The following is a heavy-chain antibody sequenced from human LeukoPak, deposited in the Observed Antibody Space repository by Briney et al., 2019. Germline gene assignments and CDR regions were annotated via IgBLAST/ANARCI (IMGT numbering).Heavy chain of an antibody. CDR3: ARFPGYSYGQRYFDY. CDR1: GFTFSSYW. Sequence: PGGSLRLSCAASGFTFSSYWMHWVRQAPGKGLVWVSRINSDGSSTSYADSVKGRFTISRDNAKNTLYLQMNSLRAADTAVYYCARFPGYSYGQRYFDYWGQGTLVTVSS. CDR2: INSDGSST. D-gene: IGHD5-18*01. J-gene: IGHJ4*02. V-gene: IGHV3-74*01.